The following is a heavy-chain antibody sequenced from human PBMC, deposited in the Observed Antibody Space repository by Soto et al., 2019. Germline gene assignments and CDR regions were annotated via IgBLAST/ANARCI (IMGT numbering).Heavy chain of an antibody. CDR3: ARLKDSNYGLDY. CDR2: SYNSGST. CDR1: GGSISSYY. Sequence: SETLSLTCTVSGGSISSYYWSWIRQPRGKGPEWIGYSYNSGSTNHNPSLKSRVIISIDTSKNQFSLKLSSVTAADTAVYYCARLKDSNYGLDYWGQGILVTVSS. J-gene: IGHJ4*02. D-gene: IGHD4-4*01. V-gene: IGHV4-59*01.